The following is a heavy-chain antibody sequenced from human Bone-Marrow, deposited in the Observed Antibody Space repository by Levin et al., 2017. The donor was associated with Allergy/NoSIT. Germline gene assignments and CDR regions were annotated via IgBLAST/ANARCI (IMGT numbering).Heavy chain of an antibody. D-gene: IGHD4-17*01. V-gene: IGHV4-39*01. CDR1: GGSISSTSYY. CDR2: IYYGGTS. CDR3: AALYGDLYNWFDP. J-gene: IGHJ5*02. Sequence: RSSETLSLTCTVSGGSISSTSYYWGWIRQPPGKGLEWIGTIYYGGTSYYNPSLKSRVTISVDTSKNQFSLNLSSVTATDTAVYYCAALYGDLYNWFDPWGQGTLVTVSS.